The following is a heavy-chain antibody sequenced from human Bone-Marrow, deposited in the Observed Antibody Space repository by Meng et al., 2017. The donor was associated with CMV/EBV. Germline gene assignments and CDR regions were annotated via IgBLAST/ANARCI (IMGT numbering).Heavy chain of an antibody. CDR2: ISSSSSYI. CDR3: ARDPGYSSSADDY. J-gene: IGHJ4*02. CDR1: GFTFSSYS. D-gene: IGHD6-13*01. V-gene: IGHV3-21*01. Sequence: GESLKISCAASGFTFSSYSMNWVRQAPGKGLEWVSSISSSSSYIYYADSVKGRFTISRDNAKNSLYLQMNSLRAEDTAVYYCARDPGYSSSADDYWGQGTLVTVSS.